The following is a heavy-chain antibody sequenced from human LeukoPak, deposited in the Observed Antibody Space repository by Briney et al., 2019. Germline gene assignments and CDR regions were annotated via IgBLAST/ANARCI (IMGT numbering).Heavy chain of an antibody. CDR3: AREDLLWFGELSYYMDV. D-gene: IGHD3-10*01. CDR2: IYHTGST. V-gene: IGHV4-59*02. J-gene: IGHJ6*03. CDR1: GGSVSDYY. Sequence: SETLSLTCTISGGSVSDYYWSWIRQSPGKGVEWIGYIYHTGSTSYSPSLKSRVTISVDTSKNQFSLKLSSVTAADTAVYYCAREDLLWFGELSYYMDVWGKGTTVTVSS.